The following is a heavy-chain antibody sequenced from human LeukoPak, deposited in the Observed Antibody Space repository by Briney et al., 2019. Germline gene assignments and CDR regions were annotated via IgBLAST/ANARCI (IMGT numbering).Heavy chain of an antibody. CDR3: ARATYWFDP. V-gene: IGHV4-39*07. Sequence: PSETLSLTCTVSGDSISSTSHFWDWIRQPPGKGLEWIGNIYYRGTTYYNPSLKSRVTISVDRSKNQFSLKLSSVTAADTAVYYCARATYWFDPWGQGTLVTVSS. CDR2: IYYRGTT. J-gene: IGHJ5*02. CDR1: GDSISSTSHF.